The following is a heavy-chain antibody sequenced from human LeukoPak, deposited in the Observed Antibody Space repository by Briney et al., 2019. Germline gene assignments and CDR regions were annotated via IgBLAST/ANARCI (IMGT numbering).Heavy chain of an antibody. Sequence: GESLKISCKGSGYSFTSYWIGWVRQMPGKGLEWMGIIYPGDSDTRYSPSFQGQVTISADKSISTAYLQWSSLKASDTAMYYCARQRWGCSGGSCYVDYWGQGTLVTVSS. CDR3: ARQRWGCSGGSCYVDY. CDR1: GYSFTSYW. D-gene: IGHD2-15*01. J-gene: IGHJ4*02. V-gene: IGHV5-51*01. CDR2: IYPGDSDT.